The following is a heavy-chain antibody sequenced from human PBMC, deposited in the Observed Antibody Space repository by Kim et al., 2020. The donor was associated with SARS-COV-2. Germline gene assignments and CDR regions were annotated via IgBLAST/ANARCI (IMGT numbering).Heavy chain of an antibody. D-gene: IGHD7-27*01. CDR2: ISVTDAI. Sequence: GGSLRLSCAASGFTFTTYNMNWVRQAPGKGLEWISYISVTDAIYYADSVKGRFAISRDYANNSVDLQMNSLRDEDTAVYYCARDWNWGIYVWVQGTLVTV. V-gene: IGHV3-48*02. CDR1: GFTFTTYN. J-gene: IGHJ4*02. CDR3: ARDWNWGIYV.